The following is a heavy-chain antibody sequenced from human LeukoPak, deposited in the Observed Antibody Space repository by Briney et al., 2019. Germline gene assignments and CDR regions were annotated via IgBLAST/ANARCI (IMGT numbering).Heavy chain of an antibody. V-gene: IGHV4-4*02. CDR1: GGSISSSNW. J-gene: IGHJ4*02. D-gene: IGHD2-21*01. CDR3: AREVIAGGYFDY. Sequence: SGTLSLTCAVSGGSISSSNWWNWVRQPPGKGLEWIGYIYYSGSTYYNPSLKSRVTISVDTSKNQFSLKLSSVTAADTAVYYCAREVIAGGYFDYWDQGTLVTVSS. CDR2: IYYSGST.